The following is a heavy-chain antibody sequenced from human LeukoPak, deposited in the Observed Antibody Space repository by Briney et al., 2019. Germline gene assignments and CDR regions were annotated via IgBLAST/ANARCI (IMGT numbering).Heavy chain of an antibody. CDR2: IYTSGST. V-gene: IGHV4-4*07. CDR3: ARWSSYYYYYYMDV. Sequence: PSETLSVTCTVSGGSISSYYWSWIRQPDGKGLEWIGRIYTSGSTNYNPSLKSRVTMSVDTSKNQFSLKLSSVTAADTAVYYCARWSSYYYYYYMDVWGKGTTVTVSS. J-gene: IGHJ6*03. D-gene: IGHD4-23*01. CDR1: GGSISSYY.